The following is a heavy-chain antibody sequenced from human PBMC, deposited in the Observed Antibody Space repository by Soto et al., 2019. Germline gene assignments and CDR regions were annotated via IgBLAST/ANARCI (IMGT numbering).Heavy chain of an antibody. CDR3: ASLEIAVAGTDYYGMDV. Sequence: VASVKVSCKASGYTFTSYDINWVRQATGQGLEWMGWMNPNSGNTGYAQKFQGRVTMTRNTSISTAYMELSSLRSEDTAVYYCASLEIAVAGTDYYGMDVWGQGTTVTVSS. CDR2: MNPNSGNT. J-gene: IGHJ6*02. V-gene: IGHV1-8*01. D-gene: IGHD6-19*01. CDR1: GYTFTSYD.